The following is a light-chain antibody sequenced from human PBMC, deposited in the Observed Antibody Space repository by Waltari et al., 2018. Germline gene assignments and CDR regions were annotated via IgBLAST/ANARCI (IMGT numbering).Light chain of an antibody. CDR1: QSVGRS. CDR3: QNYVRLPAT. Sequence: EIVLTQSPDTLSLSPGERGTLSCSASQSVGRSLTGYQQKPGQAPRLLIYDASRRAPGIPDRFSGSGSGTDFSLTISRLQPEDFAVYYCQNYVRLPATFGQGTKVEIK. V-gene: IGKV3-20*01. J-gene: IGKJ1*01. CDR2: DAS.